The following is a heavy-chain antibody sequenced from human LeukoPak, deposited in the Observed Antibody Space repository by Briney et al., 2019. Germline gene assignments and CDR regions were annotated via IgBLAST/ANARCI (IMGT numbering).Heavy chain of an antibody. J-gene: IGHJ4*02. CDR1: GFTFSDYY. CDR3: AGTRLGSYDSSGYFTR. CDR2: ISGSGSTI. V-gene: IGHV3-11*04. D-gene: IGHD3-22*01. Sequence: PGGSLRLSCAASGFTFSDYYMSWIRQAPGKGLEWVSYISGSGSTIYYADSVKGRFTISRDNAKNSLYLQMNSLRAEDTAVYYCAGTRLGSYDSSGYFTRWGQGTLVTVSS.